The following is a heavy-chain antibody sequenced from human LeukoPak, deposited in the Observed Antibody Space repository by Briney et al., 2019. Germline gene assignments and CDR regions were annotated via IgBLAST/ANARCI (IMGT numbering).Heavy chain of an antibody. Sequence: ASVKVYCKASGYMFSSYYMTWVRQAPGQGLEWMGWISGYNAKTNYAQKFQGRVTMTTDASTRTAYLELRSLSSDDTAVYYCTRTRDYFATTRYFDYWGQGTLVTVSS. J-gene: IGHJ4*02. V-gene: IGHV1-18*01. D-gene: IGHD1-26*01. CDR2: ISGYNAKT. CDR3: TRTRDYFATTRYFDY. CDR1: GYMFSSYY.